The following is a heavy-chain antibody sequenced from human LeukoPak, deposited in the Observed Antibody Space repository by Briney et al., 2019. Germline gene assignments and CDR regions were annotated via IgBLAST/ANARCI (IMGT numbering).Heavy chain of an antibody. Sequence: RGSLRLSCAASGFTFSSYAMSWVRQAPGKGLEWVSAISGSGGSTYYADSVKGRFTISRDNSKNTLYLQMNSLRAEDTAVYYCAKDRTYYYDSSGYLLDYWGQGTLVTVSS. D-gene: IGHD3-22*01. CDR2: ISGSGGST. CDR3: AKDRTYYYDSSGYLLDY. CDR1: GFTFSSYA. J-gene: IGHJ4*02. V-gene: IGHV3-23*01.